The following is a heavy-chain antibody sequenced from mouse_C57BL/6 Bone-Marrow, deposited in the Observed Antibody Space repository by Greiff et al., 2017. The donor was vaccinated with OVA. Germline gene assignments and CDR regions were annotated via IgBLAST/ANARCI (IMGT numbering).Heavy chain of an antibody. CDR3: TRATTVVADYAMDY. J-gene: IGHJ4*01. CDR1: GFTFSSYA. Sequence: DVMLVESGEGLVKPGGSLKLSCAASGFTFSSYAMSWVRQTPEKRLEWVAYISSGGDYIYYADTVKGRFTISRDNARNTLYLQMSSLKSEDTAMYYCTRATTVVADYAMDYWGQGTSVTVSS. D-gene: IGHD1-1*01. CDR2: ISSGGDYI. V-gene: IGHV5-9-1*02.